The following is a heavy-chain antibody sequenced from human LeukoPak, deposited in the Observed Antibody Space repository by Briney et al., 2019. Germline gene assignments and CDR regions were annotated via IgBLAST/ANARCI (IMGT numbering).Heavy chain of an antibody. J-gene: IGHJ4*02. CDR2: IYSGGST. CDR3: ARHGSGSELFDY. V-gene: IGHV3-66*04. CDR1: GFTVSNNY. Sequence: PGGSLRVSCAASGFTVSNNYMSWVRQAPGKGLEWVSVIYSGGSTYYADSVKGRFTISRDNSKNTLYLQMNSLRAEDTAVYYCARHGSGSELFDYWGQGTLVTVSS. D-gene: IGHD3-10*01.